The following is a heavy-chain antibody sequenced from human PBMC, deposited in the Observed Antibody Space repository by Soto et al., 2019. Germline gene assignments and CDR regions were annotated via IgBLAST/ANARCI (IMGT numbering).Heavy chain of an antibody. J-gene: IGHJ5*02. CDR2: ISSSSSYI. D-gene: IGHD3-16*01. CDR3: AREIWGNTIQGKVLWFDP. Sequence: EVPLVESGGGLVQPGGSLRLSCAASGFTFSSYSMNWVRQAPGKGLEWVSSISSSSSYIYYADSVKGRFTISRDNAKNSLYLQMNSLRAEDTAVYYCAREIWGNTIQGKVLWFDPWGQGTLVTVSS. CDR1: GFTFSSYS. V-gene: IGHV3-21*01.